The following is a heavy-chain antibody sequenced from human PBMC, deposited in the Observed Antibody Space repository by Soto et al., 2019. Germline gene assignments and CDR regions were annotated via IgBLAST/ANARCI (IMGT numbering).Heavy chain of an antibody. V-gene: IGHV1-8*01. CDR3: ARDHSDYYYYGMDV. CDR2: MNPDSGHT. J-gene: IGHJ6*02. CDR1: GYTFTSYD. Sequence: ASVKVSCKASGYTFTSYDINCVRQATGQGPEWMGWMNPDSGHTGYVRKFQGRVTMTRNTATSTAYMELSSLRSEDTAVYYCARDHSDYYYYGMDVWGQGTTVTVS.